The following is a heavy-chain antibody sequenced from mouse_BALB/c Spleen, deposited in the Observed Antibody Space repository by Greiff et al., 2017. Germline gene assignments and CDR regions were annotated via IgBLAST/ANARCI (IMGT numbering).Heavy chain of an antibody. CDR3: ARNSGYRYGDYAMDY. Sequence: QVQLQQSGPGLVQPSQSLSITCTVSGFSLTSYGVHWVRQSPGKGLEWLGVIWSGGSTDYNAAFISRLSISKDNSKSQVFFKMNSLQADDTAIYYCARNSGYRYGDYAMDYWGQGTSVTVSS. CDR1: GFSLTSYG. CDR2: IWSGGST. J-gene: IGHJ4*01. V-gene: IGHV2-4-1*01. D-gene: IGHD2-14*01.